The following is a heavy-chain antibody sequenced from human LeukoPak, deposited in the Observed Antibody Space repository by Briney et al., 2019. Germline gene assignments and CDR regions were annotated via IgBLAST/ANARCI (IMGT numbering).Heavy chain of an antibody. V-gene: IGHV1-2*04. CDR2: INPNSGGT. CDR3: AVADYYDSSGYATFDY. J-gene: IGHJ4*02. CDR1: GYTFTGYY. D-gene: IGHD3-22*01. Sequence: ASVKVSCTASGYTFTGYYMHWVRQAPGQGLEWMGWINPNSGGTNYAQKFQGWVTMTRDTSISTAYMELSRLRSDDTAVYYCAVADYYDSSGYATFDYWGQGTLVTVSS.